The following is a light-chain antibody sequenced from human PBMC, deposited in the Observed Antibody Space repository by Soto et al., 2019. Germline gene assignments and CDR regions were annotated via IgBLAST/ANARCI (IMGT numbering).Light chain of an antibody. J-gene: IGKJ1*01. Sequence: EIVLTQSPGTLSLSPGERATLSCRASQSVRSRYLAWYQQKPGQAPRLLIYGSSSRPPGIPDRVSGSGSGTEFTLTISRLEPEDFAVYYCQQYSTSPQTFGQGTKV. CDR3: QQYSTSPQT. V-gene: IGKV3-20*01. CDR2: GSS. CDR1: QSVRSRY.